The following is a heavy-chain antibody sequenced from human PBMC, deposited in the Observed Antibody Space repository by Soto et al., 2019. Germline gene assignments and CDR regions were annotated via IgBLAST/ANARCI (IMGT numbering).Heavy chain of an antibody. J-gene: IGHJ4*02. Sequence: QVQLVQSGAEVKKPGASVKVSCKASGYTFTSYGISWVRQAPGQGLEWMGWISAYHGNTNYAQKLQGKVTMTTDTSTSTAYMELRSLRSDDTAVYYCARVYRITMVRGELSEYWGQGTLVNVAS. CDR1: GYTFTSYG. D-gene: IGHD3-10*01. V-gene: IGHV1-18*01. CDR3: ARVYRITMVRGELSEY. CDR2: ISAYHGNT.